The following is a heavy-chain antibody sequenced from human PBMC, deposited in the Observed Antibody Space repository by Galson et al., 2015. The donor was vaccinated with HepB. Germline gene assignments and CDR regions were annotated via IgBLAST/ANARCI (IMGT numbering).Heavy chain of an antibody. J-gene: IGHJ4*02. CDR2: NYRGST. CDR1: GASISSSY. V-gene: IGHV4-4*07. D-gene: IGHD1-14*01. CDR3: VGALYGAGIDF. Sequence: SATLSLTCTVSGASISSSYWSWIRQPAGKGREWIGRNYRGSTNYNPSLVSRVTMSLDTSKHQFSLELRSVTAADPAVYYCVGALYGAGIDFWGQGTLVTVSS.